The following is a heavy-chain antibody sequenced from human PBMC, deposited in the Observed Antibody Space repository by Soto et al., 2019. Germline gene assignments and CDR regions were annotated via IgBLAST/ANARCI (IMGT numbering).Heavy chain of an antibody. CDR2: ISYDGSNK. CDR3: AREGDVVVVAADFFDY. J-gene: IGHJ4*02. V-gene: IGHV3-30-3*01. Sequence: GGSLRLSCAASGFTFSSYAMHWVRQAPGKGLEWVAVISYDGSNKYYADSVKGRFTISRDNSKNTLYLQMNSLRAEDTAVYYCAREGDVVVVAADFFDYWGQGTLVTVSS. CDR1: GFTFSSYA. D-gene: IGHD2-15*01.